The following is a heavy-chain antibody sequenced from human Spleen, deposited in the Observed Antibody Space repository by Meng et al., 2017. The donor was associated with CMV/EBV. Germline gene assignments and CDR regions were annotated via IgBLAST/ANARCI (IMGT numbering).Heavy chain of an antibody. V-gene: IGHV4-34*01. D-gene: IGHD5-24*01. CDR1: GEYFSGYY. CDR3: ARASPNAYNSLDY. CDR2: INHSGTT. J-gene: IGHJ4*02. Sequence: CAVYGEYFSGYYWSWIRQPPGKGLEWIGEINHSGTTNYSPSLKSRVTVSADTSKNQFSLKLSSMTAADTAFYYCARASPNAYNSLDYWGQGMLVTVSS.